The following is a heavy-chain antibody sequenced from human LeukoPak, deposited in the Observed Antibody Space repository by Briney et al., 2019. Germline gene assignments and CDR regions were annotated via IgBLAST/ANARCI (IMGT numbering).Heavy chain of an antibody. J-gene: IGHJ4*02. CDR1: GFSFSSYG. D-gene: IGHD6-19*01. CDR3: AKKTSYSSGWFDY. V-gene: IGHV3-30*02. CDR2: IRYDGSNK. Sequence: GGSLRLSCAGSGFSFSSYGMHWVRQAPGKGLEWVAFIRYDGSNKYYADSVKGRFTISRDNSKNTLYLQMNSLRAEDTAVYYCAKKTSYSSGWFDYWGQGTLVTVSS.